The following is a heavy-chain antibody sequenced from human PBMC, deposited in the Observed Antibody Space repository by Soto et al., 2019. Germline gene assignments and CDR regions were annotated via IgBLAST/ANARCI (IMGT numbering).Heavy chain of an antibody. CDR3: ARCPSQPEDYFDY. CDR2: IYYSGST. CDR1: GCSISSSSYY. V-gene: IGHV4-39*01. J-gene: IGHJ4*02. Sequence: PSETLSLTCTVSGCSISSSSYYWGWIRQPPGKGLERIGSIYYSGSTYYNPSLKSRVTISVDTSKNQFSLKLSPVTAADTAVYYCARCPSQPEDYFDYWGQGTLVTVSS.